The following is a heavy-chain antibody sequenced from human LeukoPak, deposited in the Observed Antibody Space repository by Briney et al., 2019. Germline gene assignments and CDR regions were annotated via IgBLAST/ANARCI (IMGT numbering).Heavy chain of an antibody. Sequence: GGSLRLSCAASGFTFSTYAMRWVRQAPGKGLEWVSTISGSGAGTYYADSVKGRFTISRDNSKNTLYLQMNSLRAEDTAVYYCAKEQNSKGFFDYWGQGTLVTVSS. CDR3: AKEQNSKGFFDY. V-gene: IGHV3-23*01. CDR2: ISGSGAGT. CDR1: GFTFSTYA. D-gene: IGHD4-23*01. J-gene: IGHJ4*02.